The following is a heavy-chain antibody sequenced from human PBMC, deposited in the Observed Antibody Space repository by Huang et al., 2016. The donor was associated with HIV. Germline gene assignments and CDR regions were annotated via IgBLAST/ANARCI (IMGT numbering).Heavy chain of an antibody. D-gene: IGHD6-19*01. J-gene: IGHJ4*02. CDR1: GFTFSDYY. V-gene: IGHV3-11*04. Sequence: QVQLVESGGGLVKPGGSLRLSCAASGFTFSDYYMSWIRQVAGKGLEWVSYISSRGSTRYYADSVKGRFTISRDNAKSSLYLQMNSLRAEDTAVYYCARWHLVAGFDYWGQGTLVTVSS. CDR2: ISSRGSTR. CDR3: ARWHLVAGFDY.